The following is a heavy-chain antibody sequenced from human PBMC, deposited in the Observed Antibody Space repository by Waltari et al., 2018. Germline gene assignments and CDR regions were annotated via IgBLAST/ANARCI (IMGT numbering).Heavy chain of an antibody. CDR2: INQSGNT. Sequence: QVQLRQWGAGLLKPSETLSLTCAVYGGSFSGYHWSWIRQPPGKGLEWIGEINQSGNTNQNPSLMSRFTISVDTSRNQFSLNLTSVTSADTAVYYCARNWELRGGMDVWGKGTTVTVSS. CDR1: GGSFSGYH. CDR3: ARNWELRGGMDV. D-gene: IGHD1-26*01. V-gene: IGHV4-34*02. J-gene: IGHJ6*03.